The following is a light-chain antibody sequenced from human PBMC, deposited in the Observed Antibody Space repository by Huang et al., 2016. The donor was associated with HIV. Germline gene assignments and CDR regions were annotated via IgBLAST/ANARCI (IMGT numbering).Light chain of an antibody. J-gene: IGKJ2*01. Sequence: EVVLPQSPDTLSLSPGEGATLSCRASQSLGSSSLAWYQQKPGQAPRLLVYAKSTRPTGIPDRFSGSGSGTDCSLTVTRLGPEDFAVYYCQRYGSSPPYTCGQGTKLEI. V-gene: IGKV3-20*01. CDR3: QRYGSSPPYT. CDR2: AKS. CDR1: QSLGSSS.